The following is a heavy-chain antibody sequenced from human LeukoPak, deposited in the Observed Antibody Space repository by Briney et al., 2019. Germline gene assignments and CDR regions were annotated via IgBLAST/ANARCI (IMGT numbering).Heavy chain of an antibody. V-gene: IGHV4-39*07. Sequence: PSETLSLTCTVSGGSISSSSYYWSWIRQPPGKGLEWIGEINHSGSTNYNPSLKSRVTISVDTSKNQFSLKLSSVTAADTAVYYCARGWAARLDYWGQGTLVTVSS. CDR1: GGSISSSSYY. J-gene: IGHJ4*02. D-gene: IGHD6-6*01. CDR3: ARGWAARLDY. CDR2: INHSGST.